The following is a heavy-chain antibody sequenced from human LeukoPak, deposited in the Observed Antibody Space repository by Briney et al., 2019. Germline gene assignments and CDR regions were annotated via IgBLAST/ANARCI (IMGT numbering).Heavy chain of an antibody. CDR3: VEDRSIAAPNNDFFDS. CDR1: GFTFNRFY. V-gene: IGHV3-64D*06. J-gene: IGHJ4*02. CDR2: ISSNGATT. D-gene: IGHD6-6*01. Sequence: GGSLRLSCSASGFTFNRFYLHWVRQAPGRGLEFVSHISSNGATTYYADSVKGRFTISRDNSKNTLYLQMSSLRAGDTAVYYCVEDRSIAAPNNDFFDSWGQGALVTVSS.